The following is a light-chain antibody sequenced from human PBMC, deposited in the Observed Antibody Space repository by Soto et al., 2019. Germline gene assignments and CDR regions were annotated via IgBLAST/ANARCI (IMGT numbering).Light chain of an antibody. Sequence: DFQMTQSPSTLSASVGDRVAITCRASQSINNWLAWYQQKPGKAPKLLIYEASNLQSGVPSRFSGSGSGTEFILTISSLQPDDYATYYCQQSNSYSYTFGQGTKLEIK. J-gene: IGKJ2*01. V-gene: IGKV1-5*03. CDR3: QQSNSYSYT. CDR1: QSINNW. CDR2: EAS.